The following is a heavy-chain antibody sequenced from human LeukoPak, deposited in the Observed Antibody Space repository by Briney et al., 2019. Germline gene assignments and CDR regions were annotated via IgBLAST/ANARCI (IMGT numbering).Heavy chain of an antibody. V-gene: IGHV4-4*02. Sequence: SETLSLTCAVSGGSISSSNWWSWVRQPPGKGLEWIGEIYHSGSTNYNPSLKSRVTISVDKSKNQFSLKLSSVTAADTAVYYCARGAPYCSGGSCYPDYWGQGTLVTVSS. CDR2: IYHSGST. D-gene: IGHD2-15*01. J-gene: IGHJ4*02. CDR1: GGSISSSNW. CDR3: ARGAPYCSGGSCYPDY.